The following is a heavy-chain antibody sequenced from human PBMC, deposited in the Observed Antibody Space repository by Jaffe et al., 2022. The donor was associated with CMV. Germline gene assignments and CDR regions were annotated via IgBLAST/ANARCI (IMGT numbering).Heavy chain of an antibody. CDR2: INPNSGGT. D-gene: IGHD6-13*01. V-gene: IGHV1-2*02. CDR3: ARDITPGIAAAGFDY. J-gene: IGHJ4*02. CDR1: GYTFTGYY. Sequence: QVQLVQSGAEVKKPGASVKVSCKASGYTFTGYYMHWVRQAPGQGLEWMGWINPNSGGTNYAQKFQGRVTMTRDTSISTAYMELSRLRSDDTAVYYCARDITPGIAAAGFDYWGQGTLVTVSS.